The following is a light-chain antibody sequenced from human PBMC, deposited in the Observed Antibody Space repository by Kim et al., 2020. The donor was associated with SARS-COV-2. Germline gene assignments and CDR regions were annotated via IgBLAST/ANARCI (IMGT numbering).Light chain of an antibody. Sequence: LGQPASISCRSSQSLVRSDGNTYLNWYQQRPGQSPKRLIYQVSKRDSGVPDRFSGSGSGTDFTLKISRVEAEDVGIYFCMQGALGYTFGQGTKL. CDR3: MQGALGYT. V-gene: IGKV2-30*02. J-gene: IGKJ2*01. CDR1: QSLVRSDGNTY. CDR2: QVS.